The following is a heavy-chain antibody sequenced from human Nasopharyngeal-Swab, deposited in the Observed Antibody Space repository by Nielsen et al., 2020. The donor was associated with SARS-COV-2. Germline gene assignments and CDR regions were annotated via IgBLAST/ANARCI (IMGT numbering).Heavy chain of an antibody. V-gene: IGHV3-23*01. D-gene: IGHD3-9*01. Sequence: GESLKISCAASGFTFSSYAMSWVRQAPGKGLEWVSAISGSGGSTYYADSVKGRFTISRHNSKNTLYLQMNSLRAEDTAVYYCARDRALRYFEGLDYWGQGTLVTVSS. CDR2: ISGSGGST. CDR1: GFTFSSYA. J-gene: IGHJ4*02. CDR3: ARDRALRYFEGLDY.